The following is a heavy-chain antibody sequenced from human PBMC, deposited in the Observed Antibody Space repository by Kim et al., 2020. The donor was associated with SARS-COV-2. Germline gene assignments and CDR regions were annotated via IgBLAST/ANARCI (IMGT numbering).Heavy chain of an antibody. J-gene: IGHJ3*02. CDR2: T. V-gene: IGHV4-31*02. CDR3: ARGGSGGSCDI. D-gene: IGHD2-15*01. Sequence: TYYNPALKSRVTISVDTSKNQFSLRLSSVTAADTAVCYCARGGSGGSCDIWGQGTMVTVSS.